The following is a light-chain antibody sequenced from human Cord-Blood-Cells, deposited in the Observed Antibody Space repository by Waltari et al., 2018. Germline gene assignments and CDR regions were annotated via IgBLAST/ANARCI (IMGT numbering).Light chain of an antibody. V-gene: IGLV2-23*01. CDR1: SSDVGSYNL. J-gene: IGLJ3*02. Sequence: QSALTQPASVSGSPGQSLTISCTGTSSDVGSYNLVSWYQQHPGKAPKFMIYEGSKRPSGVSNRFSGSKSGNTASLTISGLQAEDEADYYCCSYAGSSTWVFGGGTKLTVL. CDR3: CSYAGSSTWV. CDR2: EGS.